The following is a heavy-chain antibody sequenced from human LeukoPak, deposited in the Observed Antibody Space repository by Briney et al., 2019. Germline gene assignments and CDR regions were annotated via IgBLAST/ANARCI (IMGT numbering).Heavy chain of an antibody. V-gene: IGHV1-8*01. D-gene: IGHD4-23*01. Sequence: ASVTVSCKASGYTFTSYDINWVRQATGQGLEWMGWMNPNSGNTGYAQKFQGRVTMTRNTSISTAYMELSSLRSEDTAVYYCARGHYGGNTRIFDYWGQGTLVTVSS. J-gene: IGHJ4*02. CDR3: ARGHYGGNTRIFDY. CDR1: GYTFTSYD. CDR2: MNPNSGNT.